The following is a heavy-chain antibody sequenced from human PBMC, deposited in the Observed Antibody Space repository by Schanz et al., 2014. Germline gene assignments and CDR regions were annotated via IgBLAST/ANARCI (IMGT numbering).Heavy chain of an antibody. CDR3: ARDEVDAAAGGNY. Sequence: QVQLVQSGAEVKKPGASVKVSCKASGYTFTSDSMHWVRQAPGQGLEWMGMINPSGGSTTYAQKFQGRVTMTRDTSSSTVYMELSSLRSEDTGVYYCARDEVDAAAGGNYWGQGTLVTVSS. V-gene: IGHV1-46*03. CDR2: INPSGGST. D-gene: IGHD6-13*01. CDR1: GYTFTSDS. J-gene: IGHJ4*02.